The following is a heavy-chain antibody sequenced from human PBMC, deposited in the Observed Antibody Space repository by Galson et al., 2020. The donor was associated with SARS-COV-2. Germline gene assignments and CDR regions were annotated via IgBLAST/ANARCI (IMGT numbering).Heavy chain of an antibody. V-gene: IGHV2-70*11. D-gene: IGHD3-22*01. J-gene: IGHJ3*02. CDR3: ARIEVLPIRSHYDSSGYYYEAFDI. CDR1: GFSLSNSEMC. CDR2: IDWDDDK. Sequence: SGPTLEKPTQTITLTYTFSGFSLSNSEMCVSWIRQPPRKALEWHARIDWDDDKYYSTSLKTRLTIPKHPYKNQVVLTMTNMDPVDTATYYCARIEVLPIRSHYDSSGYYYEAFDIWGQGTMVTVSS.